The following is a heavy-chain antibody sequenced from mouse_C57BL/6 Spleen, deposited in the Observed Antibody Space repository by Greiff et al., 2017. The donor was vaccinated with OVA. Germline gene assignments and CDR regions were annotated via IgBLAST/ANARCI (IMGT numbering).Heavy chain of an antibody. CDR3: ARHGTGTYAMDY. V-gene: IGHV5-6*01. CDR1: GFTFSSYG. CDR2: ISSGGSYT. Sequence: EVQRVESGGDLVKPGGSLKLSCAASGFTFSSYGMSWVRQTPDKRLEWVATISSGGSYTYYPDSVKGRFTISRDNAKNTLYLQMSSLKSEDTAMYYCARHGTGTYAMDYWGQGTSVTVSS. J-gene: IGHJ4*01. D-gene: IGHD4-1*01.